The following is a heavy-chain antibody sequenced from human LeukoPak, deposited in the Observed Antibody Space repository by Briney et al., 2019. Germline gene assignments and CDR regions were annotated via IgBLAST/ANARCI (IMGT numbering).Heavy chain of an antibody. CDR3: ARASWGYYGSGSYFRWNYYFGY. D-gene: IGHD3-10*01. Sequence: SQTLSLTCTVSGGSISSGGYYWSWIRQHPGKGLEWIGYIYYSGSTYYNPSLKSRVTISVDTSKNQFSLKLSSVTAADTAVYYCARASWGYYGSGSYFRWNYYFGYWGQGTPVTVSS. CDR2: IYYSGST. CDR1: GGSISSGGYY. V-gene: IGHV4-31*03. J-gene: IGHJ4*02.